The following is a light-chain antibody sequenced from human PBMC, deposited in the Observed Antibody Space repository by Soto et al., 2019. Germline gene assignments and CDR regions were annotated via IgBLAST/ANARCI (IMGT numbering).Light chain of an antibody. Sequence: EIVLTQSPATLSLSPGERATLSCWASQSVNRYLVWYQQTPGQAPRLLIYDASKRATGIPARFSGSGSGTDFTLTISSLEPEECAVDYCQQRDIWPWTFGQGTKGAIK. V-gene: IGKV3-11*01. J-gene: IGKJ1*01. CDR2: DAS. CDR1: QSVNRY. CDR3: QQRDIWPWT.